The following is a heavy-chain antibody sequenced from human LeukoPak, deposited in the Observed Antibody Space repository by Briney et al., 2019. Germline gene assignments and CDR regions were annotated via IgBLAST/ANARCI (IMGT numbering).Heavy chain of an antibody. CDR1: GFTFSDYY. J-gene: IGHJ4*02. CDR3: ARDKNPLAAAGTGVDY. Sequence: GGSLRLSCAASGFTFSDYYMSWIRQAPGKGLEWVSYISSSGSTIYYADYVKGRFTISRDNAKNSLYLQMNSLRAEDTAVYYCARDKNPLAAAGTGVDYWGQGTLVTVSS. CDR2: ISSSGSTI. V-gene: IGHV3-11*04. D-gene: IGHD6-13*01.